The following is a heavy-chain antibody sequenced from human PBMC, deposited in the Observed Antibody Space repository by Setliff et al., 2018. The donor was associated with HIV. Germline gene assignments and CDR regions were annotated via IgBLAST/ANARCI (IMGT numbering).Heavy chain of an antibody. CDR3: ARDSGDDYSDYYYYGMDV. D-gene: IGHD4-4*01. Sequence: RASVKVSCKASGYTFTSYGISWVRQAPGQGLEWMGWISAYNGNTNYAQKLQGRVTMTTDTSTSTAYMELSSLRSEDTALYYCARDSGDDYSDYYYYGMDVWGQGTTVTVSS. CDR2: ISAYNGNT. V-gene: IGHV1-18*01. CDR1: GYTFTSYG. J-gene: IGHJ6*02.